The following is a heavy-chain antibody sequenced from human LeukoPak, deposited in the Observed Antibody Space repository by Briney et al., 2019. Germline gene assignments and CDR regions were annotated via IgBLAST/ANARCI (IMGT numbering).Heavy chain of an antibody. V-gene: IGHV4-30-2*01. D-gene: IGHD2-2*01. CDR2: ISHSGGT. Sequence: SETLSLTCTVSGGSFSTYSWTWIRQPPGKGLEWIGFISHSGGTYYNPSLKSRATMSVDRSENQFSLKLSSVTAADTAVYYCARGLIVPSTIFDYWGQGALVTVSS. J-gene: IGHJ4*02. CDR1: GGSFSTYS. CDR3: ARGLIVPSTIFDY.